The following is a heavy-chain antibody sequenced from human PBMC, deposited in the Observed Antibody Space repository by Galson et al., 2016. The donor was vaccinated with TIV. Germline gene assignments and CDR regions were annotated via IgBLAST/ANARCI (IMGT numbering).Heavy chain of an antibody. CDR1: GGSFSSYV. J-gene: IGHJ6*02. CDR3: ATDRNTAMDTYYYYYGVDV. D-gene: IGHD5-18*01. CDR2: ITPLFGSA. Sequence: SVKVSCKASGGSFSSYVFNWVRQAPGQGLEWMGNITPLFGSANYAQKFQGRVTITADESTSTAYMELSRLRSEDTAIYYCATDRNTAMDTYYYYYGVDVWGQGTTVTVSS. V-gene: IGHV1-69*13.